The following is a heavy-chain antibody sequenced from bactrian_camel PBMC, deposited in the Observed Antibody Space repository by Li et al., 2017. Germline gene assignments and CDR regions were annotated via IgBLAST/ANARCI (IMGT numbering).Heavy chain of an antibody. V-gene: IGHV3S6*01. Sequence: HVQLVESGGGSVQAGGSLRLSCAASGFRLSYSPYCMSWFRQAPGKGREGVAAIYTGGRHTYYANSVEDRFTISFDDAKNTVSLQMNSLQPEDSGMYFCAAAEGEYDEYGPMYSFPTFYNWGQGTQVTVS. J-gene: IGHJ4*01. CDR3: AAAEGEYDEYGPMYSFPTFYN. D-gene: IGHD4*01. CDR2: IYTGGRHT. CDR1: GFRLSYSPYC.